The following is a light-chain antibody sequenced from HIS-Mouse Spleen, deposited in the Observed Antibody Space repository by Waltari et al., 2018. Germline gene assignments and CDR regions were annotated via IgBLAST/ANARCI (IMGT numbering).Light chain of an antibody. J-gene: IGLJ2*01. CDR1: ALPKKY. V-gene: IGLV3-10*01. CDR2: EDS. Sequence: YELTQPPSVSVSPGQTARITCSGHALPKKYAYWYQQKAGQAPVLAIYEDSKRPSGIPERFSGSSSGTMATLTISGAQVEDEADYYCYSTDSSGNHRVFGGGTKLTVL. CDR3: YSTDSSGNHRV.